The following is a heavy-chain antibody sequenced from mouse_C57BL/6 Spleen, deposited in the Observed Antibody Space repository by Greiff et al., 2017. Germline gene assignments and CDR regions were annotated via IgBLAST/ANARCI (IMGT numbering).Heavy chain of an antibody. V-gene: IGHV14-3*01. CDR3: ARSTTVVAEGFYAMDY. Sequence: EVQRVESVAELVRPGASVKLSCTASGFNIKNTYMHWVKQRPEQGLEWIGRIDPANGNTKYAPKFQGKATITADTSSNTAYLQLSSLTSEDTAIYYCARSTTVVAEGFYAMDYWGQGTSVTVSS. J-gene: IGHJ4*01. CDR2: IDPANGNT. D-gene: IGHD1-1*01. CDR1: GFNIKNTY.